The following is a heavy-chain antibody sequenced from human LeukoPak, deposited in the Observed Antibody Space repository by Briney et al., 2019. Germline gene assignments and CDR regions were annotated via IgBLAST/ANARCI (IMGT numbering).Heavy chain of an antibody. CDR1: GFTFSSYA. J-gene: IGHJ4*02. D-gene: IGHD2-15*01. CDR3: ATQPCSGGRCYLLH. V-gene: IGHV3-66*02. CDR2: LYSGGNT. Sequence: GGSLRLSCAASGFTFSSYAMSWVRQAPGKGLEWVSVLYSGGNTYYADSVKGRFTISRDNSKNTLYLQLNSPRAEDTAVYYCATQPCSGGRCYLLHWGQGTLVTVSS.